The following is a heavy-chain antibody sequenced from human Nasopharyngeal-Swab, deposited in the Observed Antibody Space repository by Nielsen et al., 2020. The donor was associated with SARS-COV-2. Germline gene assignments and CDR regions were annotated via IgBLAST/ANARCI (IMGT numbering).Heavy chain of an antibody. CDR3: ARGDSSGLPQAVYGMDV. D-gene: IGHD3-22*01. J-gene: IGHJ6*02. V-gene: IGHV3-48*03. CDR2: IGSFGSTI. Sequence: GGSLRLSCAASGFSLSSYEMNWVRQPPGKGLEWVSYIGSFGSTIYSDSVKGRITVSRDNAKNSLYLQMNSLRAEDTAVYYCARGDSSGLPQAVYGMDVWGQGTTVSVSS. CDR1: GFSLSSYE.